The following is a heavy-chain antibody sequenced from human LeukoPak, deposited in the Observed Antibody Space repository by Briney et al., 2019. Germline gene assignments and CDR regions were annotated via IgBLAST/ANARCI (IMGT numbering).Heavy chain of an antibody. CDR2: INPNSGGT. Sequence: ASVKVSCKASGYTFTGYYMHWVRQAPGQGLEWMGWINPNSGGTNYAQKFQGRVTMTRDTSISTAYMELSRLRSDDTAVYYCATEQYSSSWYANYWGQGTLVTVSS. CDR1: GYTFTGYY. D-gene: IGHD6-13*01. J-gene: IGHJ4*02. V-gene: IGHV1-2*02. CDR3: ATEQYSSSWYANY.